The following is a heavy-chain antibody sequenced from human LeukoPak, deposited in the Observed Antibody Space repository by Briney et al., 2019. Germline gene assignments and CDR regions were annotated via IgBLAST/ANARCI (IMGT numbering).Heavy chain of an antibody. CDR1: GGSISSSSYS. D-gene: IGHD6-19*01. CDR3: ARGIAVAGWFDP. Sequence: SETLSLTCTVSGGSISSSSYSWGWIRQPPGKGLEWIGSIYYSGSTYYNPSLKSRVTISVDTSKNQFSLKLSSVTAADTAVYYCARGIAVAGWFDPWGQGTLVTVSS. CDR2: IYYSGST. J-gene: IGHJ5*02. V-gene: IGHV4-39*01.